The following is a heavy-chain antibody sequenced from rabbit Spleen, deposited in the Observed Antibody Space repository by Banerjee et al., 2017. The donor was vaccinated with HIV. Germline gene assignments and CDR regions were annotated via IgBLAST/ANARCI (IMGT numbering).Heavy chain of an antibody. D-gene: IGHD1-1*01. J-gene: IGHJ3*01. CDR2: INTITGKT. Sequence: QEQLEESGGGLVQPEGSLTLTCTASGFSFSTSYWICWVRQAPGKGLEWIGCINTITGKTLYATWAKGRFTISRASSTTVFLQMTRLTAADTATYFCARDLPEIVGWNFGFWGQGTLVTVS. V-gene: IGHV1S45*01. CDR3: ARDLPEIVGWNFGF. CDR1: GFSFSTSYW.